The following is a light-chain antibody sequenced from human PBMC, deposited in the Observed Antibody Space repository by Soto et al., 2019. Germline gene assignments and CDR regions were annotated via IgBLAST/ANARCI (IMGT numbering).Light chain of an antibody. CDR1: QSVSSY. Sequence: EIVLTQSPATLSLSPGERATLSCRASQSVSSYLAWYQQKPGQAPRLLIYDASNRAPGIPARFSGSGSGTDLIITISSLEPEDFAVYYCQQRTNWHPWTFGQGTKVEIK. CDR2: DAS. V-gene: IGKV3-11*01. J-gene: IGKJ1*01. CDR3: QQRTNWHPWT.